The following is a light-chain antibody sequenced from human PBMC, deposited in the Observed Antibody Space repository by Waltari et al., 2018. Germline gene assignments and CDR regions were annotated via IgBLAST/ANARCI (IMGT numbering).Light chain of an antibody. Sequence: QSAPTQPASVSGSPGQSITISCTRSSSDLGGYSFVSWYQQHPGKAPKLMIYDVSHRASGVSNRFSGSKSGNTASLTISGLQPEDEADYYCSSYTSIIPPFLFGTGTKVTVL. CDR3: SSYTSIIPPFL. J-gene: IGLJ1*01. CDR2: DVS. CDR1: SSDLGGYSF. V-gene: IGLV2-14*01.